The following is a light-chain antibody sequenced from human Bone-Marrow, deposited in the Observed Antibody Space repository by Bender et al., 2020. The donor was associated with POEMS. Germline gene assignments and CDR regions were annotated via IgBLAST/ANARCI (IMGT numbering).Light chain of an antibody. V-gene: IGLV1-44*01. CDR2: INN. CDR1: DSNFGGNN. CDR3: SSHTTRNTCV. J-gene: IGLJ1*01. Sequence: QSVLTQPPSASGTPGQSVIISCSGTDSNFGGNNVNWYQHLPGTAPRLLMYINNQRPSGVPDRFSGSKSGNTASLTIAGLQAEDEADYYCSSHTTRNTCVFGSGTKVTVL.